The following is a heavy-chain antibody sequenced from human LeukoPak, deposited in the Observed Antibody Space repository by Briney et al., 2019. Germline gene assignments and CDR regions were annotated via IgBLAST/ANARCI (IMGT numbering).Heavy chain of an antibody. V-gene: IGHV1-46*01. Sequence: ASVKVSFKASGYTFTSYYIHWVRQAPGQGLEWMGIINPSGGSTSYAQKFQDRVTMTRDTSTDTVYMELSSLRSEDTALYYCARGSNPLMATTPFSDWFDPWGQGTLVTVSS. CDR1: GYTFTSYY. CDR2: INPSGGST. J-gene: IGHJ5*02. D-gene: IGHD2/OR15-2a*01. CDR3: ARGSNPLMATTPFSDWFDP.